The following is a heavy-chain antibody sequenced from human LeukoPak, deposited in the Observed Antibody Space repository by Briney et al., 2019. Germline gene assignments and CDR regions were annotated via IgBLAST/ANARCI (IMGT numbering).Heavy chain of an antibody. CDR3: ARDKGRLGY. V-gene: IGHV3-21*01. D-gene: IGHD3-10*01. J-gene: IGHJ4*02. CDR1: GFSFSSYS. CDR2: ISSSSSYI. Sequence: GGSLRLSSAASGFSFSSYSMNWVRQAPGNGLEWVSSISSSSSYIYYADSVKGRFTISRDNTKNSLYLQMNSLRAEDTAVYYCARDKGRLGYWGQGTLVTVSS.